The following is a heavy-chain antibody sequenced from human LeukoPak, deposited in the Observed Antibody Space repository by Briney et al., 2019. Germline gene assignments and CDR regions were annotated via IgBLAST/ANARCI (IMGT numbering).Heavy chain of an antibody. CDR2: ISYSGST. J-gene: IGHJ3*02. CDR1: GGSISSYY. CDR3: AREKPSYYYNGSGSDAFDI. D-gene: IGHD3-22*01. V-gene: IGHV4-59*01. Sequence: SETLSLTCTVSGGSISSYYCSWIRQPPGKGLEWIGYISYSGSTRYNPSLKSRVTISVDTSKNQFSLKLTSVTAADTAVYYCAREKPSYYYNGSGSDAFDIWGQGTVVTVSS.